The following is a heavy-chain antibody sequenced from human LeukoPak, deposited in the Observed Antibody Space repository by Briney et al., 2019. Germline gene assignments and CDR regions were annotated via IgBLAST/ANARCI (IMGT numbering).Heavy chain of an antibody. CDR1: GGSISSYY. CDR2: IYYSGST. D-gene: IGHD2-21*02. J-gene: IGHJ5*02. CDR3: ARVVAARGWFDP. V-gene: IGHV4-59*01. Sequence: SETLSLTFTVSGGSISSYYWSWIRQPPGKGLEWIGNIYYSGSTNYNPSLKSRVTISVDTSKKQFSLKLSSVTAADTAVYYCARVVAARGWFDPWGQGTLVTVSS.